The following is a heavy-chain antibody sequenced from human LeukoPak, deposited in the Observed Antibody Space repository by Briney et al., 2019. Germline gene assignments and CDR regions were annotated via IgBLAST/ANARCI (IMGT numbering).Heavy chain of an antibody. CDR3: ASWAGAATGFSGPFDY. J-gene: IGHJ4*02. V-gene: IGHV3-48*01. CDR2: ISPSTSAI. Sequence: GGTLRLSCATSGFTFSNHGMNWVRQAPGKGLDWISYISPSTSAIYYANSVRGRFTISRDNAKNSLYLQMNSLRAEDTAVYYCASWAGAATGFSGPFDYWGQGILVTVSS. CDR1: GFTFSNHG. D-gene: IGHD6-13*01.